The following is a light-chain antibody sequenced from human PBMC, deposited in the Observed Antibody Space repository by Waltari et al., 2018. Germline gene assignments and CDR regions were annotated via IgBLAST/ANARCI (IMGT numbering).Light chain of an antibody. CDR3: QKYNTAPWT. J-gene: IGKJ1*01. CDR1: QDISTF. V-gene: IGKV1-27*01. CDR2: AAS. Sequence: DIQMTQSPSSLSASVGDRVTITCRASQDISTFLAWYQQTPGKVPRLLRYAASTLQSGVPSRFSGSGSGTDFTLTISSLQPEDVATYYCQKYNTAPWTFGQGTRVEI.